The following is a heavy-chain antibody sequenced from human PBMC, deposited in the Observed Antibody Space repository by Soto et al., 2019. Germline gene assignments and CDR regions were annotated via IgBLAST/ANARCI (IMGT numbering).Heavy chain of an antibody. CDR3: ARLLRDTYASIAVAGPYYFDY. V-gene: IGHV5-51*01. CDR1: GYTFTSYW. D-gene: IGHD6-19*01. Sequence: KVSCKASGYTFTSYWIGWVRQMPGKGLEWMGIIYPGDSDTRYSPSFQGQVTISADKSISTAYLQWSSLKASDTAMYYCARLLRDTYASIAVAGPYYFDYWGQGTLVTVSS. CDR2: IYPGDSDT. J-gene: IGHJ4*02.